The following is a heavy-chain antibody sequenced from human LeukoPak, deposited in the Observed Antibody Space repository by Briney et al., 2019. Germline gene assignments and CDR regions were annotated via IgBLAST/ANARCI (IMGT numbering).Heavy chain of an antibody. Sequence: ASVKVSCKASGYTFTGYHMHWVRQASGQGLEWMGWIAPNSGGTNYAQKFQGRVTMTRDTSISTAYMEVSRLRSDDTAVYYCAREYSSSSGRLYDYWGQGTLVTVSS. V-gene: IGHV1-2*02. CDR2: IAPNSGGT. D-gene: IGHD6-6*01. J-gene: IGHJ4*02. CDR3: AREYSSSSGRLYDY. CDR1: GYTFTGYH.